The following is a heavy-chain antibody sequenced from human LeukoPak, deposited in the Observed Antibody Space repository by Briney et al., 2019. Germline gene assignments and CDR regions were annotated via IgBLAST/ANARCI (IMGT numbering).Heavy chain of an antibody. D-gene: IGHD2-2*01. V-gene: IGHV1-69*13. J-gene: IGHJ6*03. CDR3: ARHPHSYCSSTSCYRDYMDV. CDR2: IIPIFGTA. Sequence: GASVKVSCKASGGTFSSYAISWVRQAPGQGLEWMGGIIPIFGTANYAQKFQGRVTITADESTSTAYMELSSLRSEDTAVYYCARHPHSYCSSTSCYRDYMDVWGKGTTVTVSS. CDR1: GGTFSSYA.